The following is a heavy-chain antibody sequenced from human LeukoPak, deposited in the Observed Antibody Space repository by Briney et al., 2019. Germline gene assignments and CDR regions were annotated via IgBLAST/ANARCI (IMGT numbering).Heavy chain of an antibody. Sequence: GASVKVSCKASGGTFSSYAMHWVRQAPGQRLEWMGWINAGNGNTKYSQKFQGRVTITRDTSASTAYMELSSLRSEDTAVYYCASPLPASYYDILTGYYSGYYYYGMDVWGQGTTVTVSS. CDR1: GGTFSSYA. J-gene: IGHJ6*02. CDR2: INAGNGNT. D-gene: IGHD3-9*01. V-gene: IGHV1-3*01. CDR3: ASPLPASYYDILTGYYSGYYYYGMDV.